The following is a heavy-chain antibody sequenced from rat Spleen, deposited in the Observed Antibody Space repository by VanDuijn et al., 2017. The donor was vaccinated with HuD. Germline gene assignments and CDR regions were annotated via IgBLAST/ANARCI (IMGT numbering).Heavy chain of an antibody. CDR2: ITNTGGST. D-gene: IGHD3-4*01. CDR3: ARHGGRRAPNGYFDH. V-gene: IGHV5-29*01. CDR1: GFTFSRNA. Sequence: EVQLVESGGGIVQPGRSLKFSCAASGFTFSRNAMAWVRQAPTKGLEWVASITNTGGSTYYPDSVKGRFTISRDNAKSTLYLQMNSLRSEDTATYYCARHGGRRAPNGYFDHWGPGTMVTVSS. J-gene: IGHJ1*01.